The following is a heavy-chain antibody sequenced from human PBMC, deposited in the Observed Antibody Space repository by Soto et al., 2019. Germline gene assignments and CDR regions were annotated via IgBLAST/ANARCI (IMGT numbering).Heavy chain of an antibody. J-gene: IGHJ4*02. CDR3: AKGQPATVKYFDS. CDR1: GFSFSGYA. V-gene: IGHV3-23*01. D-gene: IGHD1-1*01. Sequence: GSLRLSCASSGFSFSGYAMTWVRQAPGRGLEWVSGISGSGGSTYYADSVKGRFTISRDKSKSMLYLQMNVLRAEDTAIYQCAKGQPATVKYFDSWGQGTLVTVSS. CDR2: ISGSGGST.